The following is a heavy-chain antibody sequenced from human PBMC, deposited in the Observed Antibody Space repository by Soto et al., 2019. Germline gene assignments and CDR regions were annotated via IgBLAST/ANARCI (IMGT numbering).Heavy chain of an antibody. V-gene: IGHV3-33*01. CDR3: ARGLRGVLDY. Sequence: GGSLRLSCVASGFNFGNFGMHWVRQAPGKGLEWLTVISNDENIKQDSVRGRFAIARDNSKNTLYLHLTSLRAEDTAIYYCARGLRGVLDYWXQGTLVTVSS. CDR1: GFNFGNFG. CDR2: ISNDENIK. D-gene: IGHD5-12*01. J-gene: IGHJ4*02.